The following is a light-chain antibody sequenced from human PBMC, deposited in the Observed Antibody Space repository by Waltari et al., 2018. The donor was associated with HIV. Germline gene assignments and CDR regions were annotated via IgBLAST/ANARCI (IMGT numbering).Light chain of an antibody. V-gene: IGLV3-21*02. CDR3: QVCDDNSVI. J-gene: IGLJ2*01. Sequence: SYVLTQPPSVSVAPGQTARITCGGNSVGSKSVHWYQQKPGQAPVLVVYDDSDRPSGIPERFSGSNSANTATLTISRVEDWDEADYYCQVCDDNSVIFAGGTKLTVL. CDR2: DDS. CDR1: SVGSKS.